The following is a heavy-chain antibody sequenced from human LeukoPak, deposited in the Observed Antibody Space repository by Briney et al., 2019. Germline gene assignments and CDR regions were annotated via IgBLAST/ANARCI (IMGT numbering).Heavy chain of an antibody. CDR2: ISYDGSNK. V-gene: IGHV3-30-3*01. CDR1: GFTFSSYA. CDR3: ARCSRGYDILTGYYNDLPDY. J-gene: IGHJ4*02. D-gene: IGHD3-9*01. Sequence: PGGSLRLSCAASGFTFSSYAMHWVRQAPGKGLEWVAVISYDGSNKYYADSVKGRFTISRDNSKNTLYLQMNSLRAEDTAVYYCARCSRGYDILTGYYNDLPDYWGQGTLVTVSS.